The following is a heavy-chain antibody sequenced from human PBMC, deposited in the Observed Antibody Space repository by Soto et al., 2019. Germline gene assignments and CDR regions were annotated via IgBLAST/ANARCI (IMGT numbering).Heavy chain of an antibody. D-gene: IGHD3-10*01. CDR3: ARDERGSGSYFGRLNWFDP. Sequence: ASVKGSCKASGYTFTSYGVSWVRQAPGQGIEWMGWISGYTGNTNYAQKVQGRVTLTTDTSTSTAYMELTSLTPDDTAVYYCARDERGSGSYFGRLNWFDPWGQGTLVTVS. J-gene: IGHJ5*02. CDR2: ISGYTGNT. V-gene: IGHV1-18*01. CDR1: GYTFTSYG.